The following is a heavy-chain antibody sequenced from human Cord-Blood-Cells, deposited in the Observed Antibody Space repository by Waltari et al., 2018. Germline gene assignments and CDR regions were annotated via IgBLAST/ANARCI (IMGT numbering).Heavy chain of an antibody. V-gene: IGHV4-39*01. CDR1: GGSISSSSYY. Sequence: QLQLQESGPGLVKPSETLSLTCTVSGGSISSSSYYWGWIRQPPGKGLEWIGSIYYSWSTYHNPSLKSRVTISVDTSKNQFSLKLSSVTAADTAVYYCARHGRYSNYWFDPWGQGTLVTVSS. D-gene: IGHD4-4*01. J-gene: IGHJ5*02. CDR2: IYYSWST. CDR3: ARHGRYSNYWFDP.